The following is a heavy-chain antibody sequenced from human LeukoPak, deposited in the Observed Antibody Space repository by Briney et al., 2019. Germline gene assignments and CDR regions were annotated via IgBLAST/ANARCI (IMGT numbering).Heavy chain of an antibody. J-gene: IGHJ4*02. CDR3: AKGGLTMIVVVIQYYFDY. D-gene: IGHD3-22*01. CDR1: GFTSSSYA. V-gene: IGHV3-23*01. CDR2: IIGSGVST. Sequence: GGSLRLSCAASGFTSSSYAMSWVRQAPGKGLEWVSAIIGSGVSTYYADSVKGRFTISRDNSKNTLYLQMNSLRAEDTAVYYCAKGGLTMIVVVIQYYFDYWGQGTLVTVSS.